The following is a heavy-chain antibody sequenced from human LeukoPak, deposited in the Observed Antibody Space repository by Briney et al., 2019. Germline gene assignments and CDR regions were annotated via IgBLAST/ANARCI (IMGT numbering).Heavy chain of an antibody. Sequence: ASVKVSCKASGYTFTGYYMHWVRQAPGQGLEWMGWINPKSGGTDYAQNFQGRVTMTRDTSISTAYMALSRLRSDDTAVYYCARGNPVDFWGQGILVTVSS. J-gene: IGHJ4*02. V-gene: IGHV1-2*02. CDR1: GYTFTGYY. CDR2: INPKSGGT. CDR3: ARGNPVDF.